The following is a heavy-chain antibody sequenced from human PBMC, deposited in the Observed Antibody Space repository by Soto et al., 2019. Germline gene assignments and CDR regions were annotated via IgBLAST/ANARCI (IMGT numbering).Heavy chain of an antibody. Sequence: ASVKVSCKASEYTFTSYTMHWVRQAPGQRLEWMGWINGGNGNTKYSQKSQGRVTITRDTSASTAYMELSSLRSDDTAVYYCARELQGLYYFDYWGQGTLVTVSS. J-gene: IGHJ4*02. V-gene: IGHV1-3*01. CDR1: EYTFTSYT. CDR2: INGGNGNT. D-gene: IGHD4-4*01. CDR3: ARELQGLYYFDY.